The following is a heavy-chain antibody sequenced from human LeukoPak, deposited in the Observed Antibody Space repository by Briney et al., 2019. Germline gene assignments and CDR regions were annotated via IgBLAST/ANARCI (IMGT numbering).Heavy chain of an antibody. V-gene: IGHV4-34*01. CDR3: ARVVASTSIDS. CDR1: GGSFSGYY. D-gene: IGHD2-15*01. J-gene: IGHJ4*02. Sequence: PSETPSLTCAVYGGSFSGYYWSWIRQPPGKGLEWIGEINHSESTNYIPSLKSRVTLSVDPSKNRFSLKLTSVTAADTAIYYCARVVASTSIDSWGQGTLVTVSS. CDR2: INHSEST.